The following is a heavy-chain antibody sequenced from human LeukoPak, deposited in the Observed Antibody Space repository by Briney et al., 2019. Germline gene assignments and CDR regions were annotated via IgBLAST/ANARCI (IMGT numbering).Heavy chain of an antibody. D-gene: IGHD2-2*01. V-gene: IGHV1-46*01. J-gene: IGHJ6*02. CDR1: GGTFSSYA. Sequence: GASVKVSCKASGGTFSSYAISWVRQAPGQGLEWMGIINPSGGSTSYAQKFQGRVTMTRNTSISTAYMELSSLRSEDTAVYYCAREAHLYCSSTSCLQMDYYYGMDVWGQGTTVTVSS. CDR2: INPSGGST. CDR3: AREAHLYCSSTSCLQMDYYYGMDV.